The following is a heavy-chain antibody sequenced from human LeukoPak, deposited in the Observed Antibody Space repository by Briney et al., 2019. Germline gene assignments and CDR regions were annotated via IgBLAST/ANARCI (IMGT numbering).Heavy chain of an antibody. Sequence: ASVKVSCKASGYTFTGYYMHWVRQAPGQGLEWMGWINPNSGGTNYAQKFQGRVTMTRDTSISTAHMELSRLRSDDTAVYYCARDDRSTDSSSWYTVGWFDPWGQGTLVTVSS. D-gene: IGHD6-13*01. V-gene: IGHV1-2*02. CDR2: INPNSGGT. CDR1: GYTFTGYY. CDR3: ARDDRSTDSSSWYTVGWFDP. J-gene: IGHJ5*02.